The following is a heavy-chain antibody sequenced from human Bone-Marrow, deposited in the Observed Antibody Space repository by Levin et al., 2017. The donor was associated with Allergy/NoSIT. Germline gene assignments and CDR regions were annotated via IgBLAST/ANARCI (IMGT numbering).Heavy chain of an antibody. D-gene: IGHD2/OR15-2a*01. CDR2: IYYNGNT. V-gene: IGHV4-39*07. J-gene: IGHJ4*02. CDR3: ARVTRGTTWGFFDY. Sequence: NSSETLSLTCTVSGASVSSGSYYWAWIRQPPGKGLEWIGSIYYNGNTHDDPSLKSRVTISVDTSKNQFSLKLSSVTAADTAVYYCARVTRGTTWGFFDYWGQGTLVTVSS. CDR1: GASVSSGSYY.